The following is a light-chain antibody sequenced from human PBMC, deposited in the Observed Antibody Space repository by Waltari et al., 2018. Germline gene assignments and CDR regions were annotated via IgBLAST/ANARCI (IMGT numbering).Light chain of an antibody. Sequence: EIVLTQSPGTLSLSLGERATVSSRASQGVSSALAWYLHRPGQAPRLLIYGASTRATGIPDRFSGSGSETDFSLTISRQEPDDFAVYDCQHYLRLPGTLGQGTTVEI. CDR1: QGVSSA. V-gene: IGKV3-20*01. CDR3: QHYLRLPGT. J-gene: IGKJ1*01. CDR2: GAS.